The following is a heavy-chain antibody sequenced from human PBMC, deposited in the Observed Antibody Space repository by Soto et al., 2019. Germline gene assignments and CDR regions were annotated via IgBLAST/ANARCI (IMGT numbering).Heavy chain of an antibody. Sequence: EVQLVESGGGLVQPGGSLRLSCAASGLTFSTYWMSWVRQAPGKGLEWVANIKQDGGEKYYVDSVKGRFTISRDNAKNSMYLQMNSLRAEDTAVYYCARASTYYDILTGYSYYFAYWGQGTLVTVSS. CDR1: GLTFSTYW. J-gene: IGHJ4*02. CDR3: ARASTYYDILTGYSYYFAY. V-gene: IGHV3-7*01. CDR2: IKQDGGEK. D-gene: IGHD3-9*01.